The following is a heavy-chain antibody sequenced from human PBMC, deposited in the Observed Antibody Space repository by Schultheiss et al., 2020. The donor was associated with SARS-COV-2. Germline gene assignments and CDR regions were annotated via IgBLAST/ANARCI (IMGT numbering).Heavy chain of an antibody. V-gene: IGHV4-4*02. CDR1: DDSIISNNW. D-gene: IGHD2-2*01. Sequence: SETLSLTCAVSDDSIISNNWWTWVRQPPGKGLEWIGEIYHTGSANYNPSLKNRVTISVDKSKNQISLKLSSVTAADTAVYYCALASMDATFAYWGQGTRVTVSS. CDR2: IYHTGSA. CDR3: ALASMDATFAY. J-gene: IGHJ4*02.